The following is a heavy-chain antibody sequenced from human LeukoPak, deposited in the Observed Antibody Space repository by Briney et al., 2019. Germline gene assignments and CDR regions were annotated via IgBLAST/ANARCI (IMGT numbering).Heavy chain of an antibody. CDR2: INPNSGGT. V-gene: IGHV1-2*02. CDR1: GYTFTGYY. Sequence: ASVKVSCKASGYTFTGYYMHWVRQAPGQGLEWMGWINPNSGGTNYAQKFQGRVTMTRDTSISTAYMELSRLRSDDTAVYYRARARGGSGTHFDYWGQGTLVTVSS. J-gene: IGHJ4*02. D-gene: IGHD3-10*01. CDR3: ARARGGSGTHFDY.